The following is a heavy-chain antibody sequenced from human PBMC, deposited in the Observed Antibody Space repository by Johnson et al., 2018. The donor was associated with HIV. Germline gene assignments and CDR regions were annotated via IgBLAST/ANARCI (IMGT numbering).Heavy chain of an antibody. D-gene: IGHD2-21*01. V-gene: IGHV3-30*07. CDR2: ISYDGSNK. Sequence: VHLVESGGGVVQPGKSLRFSCAASGFTFNNYSVHWVRQAPGKGLDWVSVISYDGSNKFYADSVKGRLTISRDNAKNSLYLQMNSLRAEDTALYYCARGHLAYCGGDCYADDAFDIWGQGTMVTVSS. CDR1: GFTFNNYS. CDR3: ARGHLAYCGGDCYADDAFDI. J-gene: IGHJ3*02.